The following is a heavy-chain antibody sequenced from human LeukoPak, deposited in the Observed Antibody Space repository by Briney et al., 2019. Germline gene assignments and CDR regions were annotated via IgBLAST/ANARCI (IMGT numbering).Heavy chain of an antibody. Sequence: ASVKVSCKASGYTFTTYGITWVRQAPGQGLEWVGCIMTYNDDTKYAQKFHGRVTMTTDTSTSTAYMELRSLRSDDTAVYYCARGAYDFSGWGQGTLVIVSS. CDR2: IMTYNDDT. CDR1: GYTFTTYG. V-gene: IGHV1-18*01. D-gene: IGHD3-3*01. J-gene: IGHJ4*02. CDR3: ARGAYDFSG.